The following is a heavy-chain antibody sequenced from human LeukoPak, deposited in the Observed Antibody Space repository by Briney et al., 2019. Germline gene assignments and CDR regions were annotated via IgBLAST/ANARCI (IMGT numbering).Heavy chain of an antibody. J-gene: IGHJ6*02. D-gene: IGHD6-13*01. Sequence: SVKVSCKASRGTFSSYGINWVRQAPGQGLEWMGRIIPILGVANFAQKFQGRITITAHESTSTAYMELSSLRSDDTAMYYCARESHSNSPVWGMDVWGQGTTVTVSS. V-gene: IGHV1-69*04. CDR2: IIPILGVA. CDR1: RGTFSSYG. CDR3: ARESHSNSPVWGMDV.